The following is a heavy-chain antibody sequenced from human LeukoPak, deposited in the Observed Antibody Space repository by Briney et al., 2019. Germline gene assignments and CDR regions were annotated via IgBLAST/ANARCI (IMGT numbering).Heavy chain of an antibody. CDR3: ARQELRFSEVDP. Sequence: ASVKVSCKASGYTFTSYDINWVRQAPGQGLEWMGWISAYNGNTNYAQKLQGRVTMTTDTSTSTAYMELRSLRSDDTAVYYCARQELRFSEVDPWGQGTLVTVSS. J-gene: IGHJ5*02. D-gene: IGHD3-3*01. V-gene: IGHV1-18*01. CDR2: ISAYNGNT. CDR1: GYTFTSYD.